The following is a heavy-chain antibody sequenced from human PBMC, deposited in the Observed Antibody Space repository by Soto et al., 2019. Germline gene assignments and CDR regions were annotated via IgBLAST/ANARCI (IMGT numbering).Heavy chain of an antibody. Sequence: ASVKVSCKASGGTFSSYAISWVRQAPGQGLEWMGGIIPIFGTANYAQKFQGRVTITADESTSTAYMELSSLRAEDTAVYYCARMTMAPGDSAFDYWGQGTLVTVSS. CDR3: ARMTMAPGDSAFDY. V-gene: IGHV1-69*13. CDR1: GGTFSSYA. D-gene: IGHD2-21*01. CDR2: IIPIFGTA. J-gene: IGHJ4*02.